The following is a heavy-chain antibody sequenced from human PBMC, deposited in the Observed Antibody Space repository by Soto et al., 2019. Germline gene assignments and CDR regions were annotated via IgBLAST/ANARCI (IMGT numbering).Heavy chain of an antibody. J-gene: IGHJ4*02. CDR1: GFIFKNYA. D-gene: IGHD6-6*01. V-gene: IGHV3-30*04. CDR2: ITRDGYNK. CDR3: TKSSGGSSSVGMDY. Sequence: QVQLVESGGGVVQPGRSLRLSCAVSGFIFKNYALNWVRQAPGKGLEWVASITRDGYNKYYADSVKGRFTISRDNSKNKLSLQMTALRVEVWSVYYCTKSSGGSSSVGMDYWGPGDLVTVSS.